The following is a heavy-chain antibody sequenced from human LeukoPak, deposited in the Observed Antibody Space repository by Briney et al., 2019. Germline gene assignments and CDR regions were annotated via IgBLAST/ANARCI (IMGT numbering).Heavy chain of an antibody. D-gene: IGHD3-10*01. J-gene: IGHJ4*02. CDR3: ASGGSLKGY. V-gene: IGHV3-21*01. CDR1: GFTFSSYS. Sequence: GGSLRLSRTASGFTFSSYSMNWVRQAPGKGLEWVSSISSSSSYIYYADSVKGRFTISRDNAKNSLYLQMNSLRAEDTAVYYCASGGSLKGYWGQGTLVTVSS. CDR2: ISSSSSYI.